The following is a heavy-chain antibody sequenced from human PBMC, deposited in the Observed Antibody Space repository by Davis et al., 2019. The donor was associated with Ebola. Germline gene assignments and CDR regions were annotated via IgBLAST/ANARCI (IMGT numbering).Heavy chain of an antibody. CDR1: GASISSATFY. J-gene: IGHJ4*02. CDR3: AITSDTAMFRYFDY. Sequence: PSETLSLTCAVSGASISSATFYWGWIRQPPGKGLEWIGSLYYSGNTYYNPSLKSRVTISVDTSKNQFSLRLSSVTAADTAVYYCAITSDTAMFRYFDYWGQGTLVTVSS. CDR2: LYYSGNT. D-gene: IGHD5-18*01. V-gene: IGHV4-39*01.